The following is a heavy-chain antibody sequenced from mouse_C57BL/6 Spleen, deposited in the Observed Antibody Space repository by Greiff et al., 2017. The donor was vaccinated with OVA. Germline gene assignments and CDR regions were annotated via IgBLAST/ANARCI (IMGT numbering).Heavy chain of an antibody. J-gene: IGHJ4*01. D-gene: IGHD2-2*01. Sequence: VQLQQSGAELVKPGASVKLSCKASGYTFTEYTIHWVKRRSGQGLEWIGWFYPGSGSIKYNEKFKDKATLTADKSSSTVYMELSRLTSEDSAVYFCARHEEVHGYDEAYYAMDYWGQGTSVTVSS. CDR2: FYPGSGSI. V-gene: IGHV1-62-2*01. CDR3: ARHEEVHGYDEAYYAMDY. CDR1: GYTFTEYT.